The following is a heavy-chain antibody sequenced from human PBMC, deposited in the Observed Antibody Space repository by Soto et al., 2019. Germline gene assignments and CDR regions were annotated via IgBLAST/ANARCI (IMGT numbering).Heavy chain of an antibody. CDR2: IIPIFGTA. J-gene: IGHJ4*02. V-gene: IGHV1-69*01. CDR3: ARGMGLRAVAGSVFDY. Sequence: QVQLVQSGAEVKKPGSSVKVSCKASGGTFSSYAISWVRQAPGQGLEWMGGIIPIFGTANYAQKFQGGVTITADESTSTAYMELSSLRSEDTAVYYCARGMGLRAVAGSVFDYWGQGTLVTVSS. CDR1: GGTFSSYA. D-gene: IGHD6-19*01.